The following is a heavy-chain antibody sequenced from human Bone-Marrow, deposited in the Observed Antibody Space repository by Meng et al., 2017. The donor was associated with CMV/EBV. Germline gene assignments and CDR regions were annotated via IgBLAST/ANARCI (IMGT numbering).Heavy chain of an antibody. CDR2: ISSSGSTI. Sequence: GESLKISCAASGFTFSDYYMRWIRQAPGKGLEWVSYISSSGSTIYYADSVKGRFTISRDNAKNSLYLQMNSLRAEDTAVYYCARDAYYYDSSGYYGYWGQGTRVTVSS. CDR1: GFTFSDYY. J-gene: IGHJ4*02. D-gene: IGHD3-22*01. CDR3: ARDAYYYDSSGYYGY. V-gene: IGHV3-11*04.